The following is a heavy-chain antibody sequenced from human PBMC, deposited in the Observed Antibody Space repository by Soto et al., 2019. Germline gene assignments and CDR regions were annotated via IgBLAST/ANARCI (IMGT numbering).Heavy chain of an antibody. CDR3: ARYYDFWSGYPTHYMDV. CDR2: ISAYNGNT. J-gene: IGHJ6*03. CDR1: GYTFTSYG. Sequence: ASVKVSCKASGYTFTSYGISWVRQAPGQGLEWMGWISAYNGNTNYAQKLQGRVTMTTDTSTSTAYMELRSLRSDDTAVYYCARYYDFWSGYPTHYMDVWGKGTTVTVSS. D-gene: IGHD3-3*01. V-gene: IGHV1-18*01.